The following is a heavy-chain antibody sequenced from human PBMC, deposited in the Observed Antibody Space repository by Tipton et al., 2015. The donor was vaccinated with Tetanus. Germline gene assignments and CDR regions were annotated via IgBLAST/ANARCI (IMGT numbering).Heavy chain of an antibody. CDR2: SWYDGTDK. CDR3: AREADCSGGSCFSGDFDN. Sequence: CAAPGFIFSSYGIHWVRQAPGKGLEWVAVSWYDGTDKYYADSVKGRFTISRDNSKNTLYLQMNSLRAEDTAVYYCAREADCSGGSCFSGDFDNWGQGTQVTVSS. V-gene: IGHV3-33*01. J-gene: IGHJ4*02. D-gene: IGHD2-15*01. CDR1: GFIFSSYG.